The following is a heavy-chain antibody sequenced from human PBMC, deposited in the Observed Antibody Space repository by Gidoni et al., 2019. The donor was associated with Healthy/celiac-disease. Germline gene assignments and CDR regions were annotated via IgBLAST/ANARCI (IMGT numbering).Heavy chain of an antibody. CDR3: ARDRERDFWSGFQILFDY. CDR2: ISGSGSTI. D-gene: IGHD3-3*01. J-gene: IGHJ4*02. Sequence: EVQLVESGGGLVQPGGSLRLSCAASGFTFSRYELNWVRQAPGKGLGCVSYISGSGSTIYYADSVKGRFTISRDNAKNSLYLQMNSLRAEDTAVYYCARDRERDFWSGFQILFDYWGQGTLVTVSS. CDR1: GFTFSRYE. V-gene: IGHV3-48*03.